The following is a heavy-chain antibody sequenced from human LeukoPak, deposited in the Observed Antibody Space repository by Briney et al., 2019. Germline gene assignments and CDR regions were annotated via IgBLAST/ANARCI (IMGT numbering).Heavy chain of an antibody. V-gene: IGHV3-30*04. J-gene: IGHJ4*02. CDR1: GFTFSSYA. Sequence: PGGSLRLSCAASGFTFSSYAMHWVRQAPGKGLEWVAVISYDGSNKYYADSVKGRLTISRDNSKNTLYLQMNSLRAEDTAVYYCAREEMAYSFDYWGQGTLVTVSS. CDR2: ISYDGSNK. D-gene: IGHD5-24*01. CDR3: AREEMAYSFDY.